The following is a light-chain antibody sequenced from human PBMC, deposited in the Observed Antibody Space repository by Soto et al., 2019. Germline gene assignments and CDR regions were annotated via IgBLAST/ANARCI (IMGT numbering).Light chain of an antibody. CDR3: RPGYSFPPT. V-gene: IGKV4-1*01. Sequence: IVMTQSPDSLAVSLGERATINCKSSQSVLYSSNNKNYLAWYQQKPGQPAQLLLYWASTRESGVPDRFSGSGSGTDFTLAISRLQSVDVAVYYCRPGYSFPPTFGQGTNLEIK. J-gene: IGKJ2*01. CDR2: WAS. CDR1: QSVLYSSNNKNY.